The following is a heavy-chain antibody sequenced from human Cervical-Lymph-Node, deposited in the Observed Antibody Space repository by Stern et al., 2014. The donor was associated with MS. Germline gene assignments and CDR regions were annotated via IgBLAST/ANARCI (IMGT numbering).Heavy chain of an antibody. V-gene: IGHV2-5*02. D-gene: IGHD6-13*01. CDR3: ALTTHSSSWYGDY. CDR1: GFSLSTSGVG. CDR2: IYWDDDK. Sequence: QVTLRESGPKLVKPTQTLTLTCTFAGFSLSTSGVGVGWIRQPPGKALEWLALIYWDDDKRESPSLKSRPTTTKDTSTNQEVHTMTNIDPVDTATYYFALTTHSSSWYGDYWGQGTLVTVSS. J-gene: IGHJ4*02.